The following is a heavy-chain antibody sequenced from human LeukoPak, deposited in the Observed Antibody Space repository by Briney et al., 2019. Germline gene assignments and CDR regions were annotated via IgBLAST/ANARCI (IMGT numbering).Heavy chain of an antibody. V-gene: IGHV3-11*01. CDR3: ARESYYYDSSGYYVYYFDY. Sequence: PGGSLRLSCAASGFTFSDYYMSSIRQAPGKGLEWVSYISSSGSTIYYADSVKGRFTISRDNAKNSLYLQMHSLRAEDTAVYYCARESYYYDSSGYYVYYFDYWGQGTLVTVSS. CDR2: ISSSGSTI. CDR1: GFTFSDYY. J-gene: IGHJ4*02. D-gene: IGHD3-22*01.